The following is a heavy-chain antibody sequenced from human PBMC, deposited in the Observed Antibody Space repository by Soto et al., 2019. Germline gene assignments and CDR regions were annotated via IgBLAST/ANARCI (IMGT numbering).Heavy chain of an antibody. CDR1: GGSFSGYY. J-gene: IGHJ4*02. CDR3: ARSGSLDY. CDR2: INHSGST. Sequence: SETLSLSCAVYGGSFSGYYWSWIRQPPGKGLEWIGEINHSGSTNYNPSLKSRVTISVDTSKNQFSLKLSSVTAADTAVYYCARSGSLDYWGQGTLVTVSS. V-gene: IGHV4-34*01. D-gene: IGHD5-12*01.